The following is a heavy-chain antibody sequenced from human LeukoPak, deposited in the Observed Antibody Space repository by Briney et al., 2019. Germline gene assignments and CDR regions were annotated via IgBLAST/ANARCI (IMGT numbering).Heavy chain of an antibody. V-gene: IGHV4-59*01. Sequence: SETLSLKCLVSGGFRNDTFWSWIRQSPGKGLEWVADISDTGRSYYSPFLKSRVSIPLDTSKSHFSLTLDSVTAADTAVYFCARGEGGRFGPGTYLLWGQGTLVTVSS. CDR2: ISDTGRS. D-gene: IGHD3-10*01. J-gene: IGHJ4*02. CDR1: GGFRNDTF. CDR3: ARGEGGRFGPGTYLL.